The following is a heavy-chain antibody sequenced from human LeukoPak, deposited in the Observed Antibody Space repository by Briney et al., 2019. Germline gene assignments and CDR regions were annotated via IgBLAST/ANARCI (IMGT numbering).Heavy chain of an antibody. CDR3: ARNPRFGYSSSWYY. J-gene: IGHJ4*02. V-gene: IGHV1-69*05. CDR1: VGTFSSYA. CDR2: IFPVFGRA. Sequence: EASVKDSCKASVGTFSSYAISWVRQAPGQGLEWMGGIFPVFGRANYAQKFQGRVTITTDESTSTAYMELSSLRSEDTAVYYCARNPRFGYSSSWYYWGQGTLVTVSS. D-gene: IGHD6-13*01.